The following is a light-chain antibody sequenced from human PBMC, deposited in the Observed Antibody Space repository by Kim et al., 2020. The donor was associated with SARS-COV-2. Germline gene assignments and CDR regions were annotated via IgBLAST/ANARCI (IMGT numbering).Light chain of an antibody. V-gene: IGKV1-33*01. CDR1: QDINRY. CDR2: DAY. CDR3: QQYESFPIT. Sequence: ASVGDRGTITCQASQDINRYVNWYQQKPGKAPKLLIYDAYDLEVGVPSRFSGSGSGTDLTLTISSLQPEDVATYYCQQYESFPITFGQGTRLEIK. J-gene: IGKJ5*01.